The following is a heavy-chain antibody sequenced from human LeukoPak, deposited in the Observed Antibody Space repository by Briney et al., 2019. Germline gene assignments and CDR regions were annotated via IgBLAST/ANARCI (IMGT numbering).Heavy chain of an antibody. D-gene: IGHD1-26*01. Sequence: PSETLSLTCTVSGGSITSTNYYWGWIRQPPGKGLEWIGSIYYSGGTYYNSSLKSRVTISVDTSKSQFSLRLTSVTAADRAVYYCASGRSIRYSDFWGQGVLVTVSS. CDR3: ASGRSIRYSDF. CDR1: GGSITSTNYY. J-gene: IGHJ4*02. V-gene: IGHV4-39*01. CDR2: IYYSGGT.